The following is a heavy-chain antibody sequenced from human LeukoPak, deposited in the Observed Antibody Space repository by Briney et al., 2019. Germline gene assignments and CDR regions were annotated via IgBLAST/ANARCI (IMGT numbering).Heavy chain of an antibody. CDR1: GYTFTNYL. D-gene: IGHD3-10*01. V-gene: IGHV1-46*01. CDR3: ARDLGLRGVTNWFDS. J-gene: IGHJ5*01. CDR2: INPSTSTT. Sequence: ASVKVSCKASGYTFTNYLIHWVRQAPGQGLEWMGVINPSTSTTSYAEKFQGRVTMTRDTSTSTVYMELSSLRSEDTAVYYCARDLGLRGVTNWFDSWGQGTLVTVSS.